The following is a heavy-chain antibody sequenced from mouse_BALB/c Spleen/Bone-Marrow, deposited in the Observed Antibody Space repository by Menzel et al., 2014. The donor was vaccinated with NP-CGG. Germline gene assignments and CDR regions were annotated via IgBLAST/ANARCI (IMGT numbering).Heavy chain of an antibody. Sequence: VQLQQSGAELVKPGASVKLSCTASGFNIKDTYMHWVKQRPEQGLEWIGRTDPANGNTKYDPKSQGKATITADTSSNTAYLQLSSLTSEDTAVYYCATMITDWYFDVWGAGTTVTVSS. CDR2: TDPANGNT. D-gene: IGHD2-4*01. CDR1: GFNIKDTY. J-gene: IGHJ1*01. V-gene: IGHV14-3*02. CDR3: ATMITDWYFDV.